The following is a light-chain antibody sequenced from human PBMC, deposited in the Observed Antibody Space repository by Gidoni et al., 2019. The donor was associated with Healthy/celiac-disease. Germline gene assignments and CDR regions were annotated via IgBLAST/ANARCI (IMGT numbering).Light chain of an antibody. CDR2: AAS. CDR3: QQLNSYPWT. V-gene: IGKV1-9*01. Sequence: DIQLTQSPSFLSASVGDRLTITCRASQGISSYLAWYQQKPGKAPKLLIYAASTLQSGVLSRFSGSGSGTEFTLTISSMQPEDVATYYCQQLNSYPWTFGQGTKVEIK. CDR1: QGISSY. J-gene: IGKJ1*01.